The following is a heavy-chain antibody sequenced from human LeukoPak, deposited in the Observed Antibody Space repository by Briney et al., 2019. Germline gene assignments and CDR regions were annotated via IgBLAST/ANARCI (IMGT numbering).Heavy chain of an antibody. D-gene: IGHD3-10*01. CDR2: ISSSSSYI. Sequence: GGSLRLSCAASGFTFSSYSMNWVRQAPGKGREWVSSISSSSSYIYYADSVKGRFTISRDNAKNSLYLQMNSLRAEDTAVYYCARGLGFGELLGWGQGTLVTVSS. CDR3: ARGLGFGELLG. CDR1: GFTFSSYS. J-gene: IGHJ4*02. V-gene: IGHV3-21*01.